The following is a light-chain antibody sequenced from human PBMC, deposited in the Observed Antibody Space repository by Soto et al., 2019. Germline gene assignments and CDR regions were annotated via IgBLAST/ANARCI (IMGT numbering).Light chain of an antibody. CDR2: GAS. CDR1: QSVSSSY. V-gene: IGKV3-20*01. CDR3: QQYDGSLGLT. J-gene: IGKJ4*01. Sequence: EIVLTQSPGTLSLSPGERAALSCRASQSVSSSYLAWYQQKPGQAPRLLIYGASTRATGMPDRFSGSGSGTDFTLTISRLEPEDFAVYYCQQYDGSLGLTFGGGTKVEIK.